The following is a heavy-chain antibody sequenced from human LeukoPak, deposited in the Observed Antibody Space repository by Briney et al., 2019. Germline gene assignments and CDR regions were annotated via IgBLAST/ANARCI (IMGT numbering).Heavy chain of an antibody. D-gene: IGHD3-10*01. J-gene: IGHJ4*02. CDR1: GFTFSSYA. CDR2: ISYDGSNK. V-gene: IGHV3-30*04. CDR3: ARGSTPYGSGSYYKGFDY. Sequence: PGRSLRLSCAASGFTFSSYAMHWVRQAPGKGLEWVAVISYDGSNKYYADSVKGRFTISRDNSKNTLYLQMNSLRAEDTAVYYCARGSTPYGSGSYYKGFDYWGQGTLVTVSS.